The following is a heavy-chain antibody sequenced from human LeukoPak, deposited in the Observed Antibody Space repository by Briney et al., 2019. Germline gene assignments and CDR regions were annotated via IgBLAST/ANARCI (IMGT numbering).Heavy chain of an antibody. V-gene: IGHV1-3*01. CDR2: INAGNGNT. CDR1: GYTFTSYA. Sequence: ASVKVSCKTSGYTFTSYAMHWVRLAPGQRLEWMGWINAGNGNTKYSQKFQVRVTITRDTSASTAYMELSSLRSEDTAVYFCARGPYSNYWFDPWGQGTLVTVSS. D-gene: IGHD4-11*01. J-gene: IGHJ5*02. CDR3: ARGPYSNYWFDP.